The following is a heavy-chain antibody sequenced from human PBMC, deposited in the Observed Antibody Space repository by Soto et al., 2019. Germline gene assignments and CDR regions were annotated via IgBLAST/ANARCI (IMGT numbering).Heavy chain of an antibody. J-gene: IGHJ4*02. V-gene: IGHV3-21*01. CDR3: ARDPIPVPMYYFDY. CDR1: GGSISSSS. CDR2: ISGSSSYI. Sequence: ETLSLTCTVSGGSISSSSYYWGWIRQPPGKGLEWVSSISGSSSYIYYADSVKGRFTISRDNAKNSLSLQMNSLRAEDTAVYFCARDPIPVPMYYFDYWGQGSLVTVSS. D-gene: IGHD6-19*01.